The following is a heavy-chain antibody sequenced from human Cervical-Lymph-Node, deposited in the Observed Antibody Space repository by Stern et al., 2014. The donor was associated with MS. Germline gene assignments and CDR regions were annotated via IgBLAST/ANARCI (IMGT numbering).Heavy chain of an antibody. Sequence: EVQLVESGAEVKKPGESLKISCEASGYLFDDYWIGWVRQMSGRGLELVAIIFPRDSNTRYSPSVQGQVTLSADKSIRTASLQWRRLKPGAPAMYYWAKSPATPSGYDRFDYWGQGALVTVSS. D-gene: IGHD5-12*01. CDR1: GYLFDDYW. V-gene: IGHV5-51*03. CDR2: IFPRDSNT. J-gene: IGHJ4*02. CDR3: AKSPATPSGYDRFDY.